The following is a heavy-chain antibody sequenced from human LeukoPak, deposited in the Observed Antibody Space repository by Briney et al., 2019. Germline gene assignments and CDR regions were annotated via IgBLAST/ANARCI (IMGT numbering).Heavy chain of an antibody. D-gene: IGHD4-23*01. CDR2: MNPSSGKT. J-gene: IGHJ4*02. V-gene: IGHV1-8*01. Sequence: ASVKVSCKASGYTFTSYDINWVRQATGQGLEWMGWMNPSSGKTGYAQKFQGRISMTRNTSISTAYMELSSLRPEDTAVYYCARETPSRYFDYWGQGTLVTVSS. CDR3: ARETPSRYFDY. CDR1: GYTFTSYD.